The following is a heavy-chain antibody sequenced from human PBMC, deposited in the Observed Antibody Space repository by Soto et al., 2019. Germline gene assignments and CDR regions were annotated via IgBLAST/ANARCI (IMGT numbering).Heavy chain of an antibody. CDR1: GYTSTNYY. J-gene: IGHJ4*02. Sequence: ASVKVSCKASGYTSTNYYMNWVRQAPGQGLEWMGIINPNGGSTNYAQKFQGRVTMTRDTSTRTVYMELSSLRSEDTAVYYCAVDLYDNGGPNTPPKAYWGQGTMVTVSS. CDR2: INPNGGST. CDR3: AVDLYDNGGPNTPPKAY. D-gene: IGHD3-16*01. V-gene: IGHV1-46*01.